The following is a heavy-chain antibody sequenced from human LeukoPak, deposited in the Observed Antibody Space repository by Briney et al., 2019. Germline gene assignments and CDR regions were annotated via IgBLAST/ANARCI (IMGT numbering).Heavy chain of an antibody. Sequence: SETLSRTCTVSGGSISSYYWSWIRQPPGKGLEWIGYIYYSGSTNYNPSLKSRVTISVDTSKNQFSLKLSSVTAADTAVYYCARGVWTLGPPLFDYWGQGTLVTVSS. V-gene: IGHV4-59*01. J-gene: IGHJ4*02. CDR2: IYYSGST. CDR1: GGSISSYY. CDR3: ARGVWTLGPPLFDY. D-gene: IGHD7-27*01.